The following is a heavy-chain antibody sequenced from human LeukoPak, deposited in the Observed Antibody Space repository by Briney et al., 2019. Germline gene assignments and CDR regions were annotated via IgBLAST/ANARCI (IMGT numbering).Heavy chain of an antibody. Sequence: SVKVSCKASGGAFSSYAISWVRQAPGQGLEWMGRIIPILGIANYAQKFQGRVTITADKSTSTAYMELSSLRSEDTAVYYCAREDYDSSGYYLGYWGQGTLVTVSS. J-gene: IGHJ4*02. V-gene: IGHV1-69*04. D-gene: IGHD3-22*01. CDR2: IIPILGIA. CDR1: GGAFSSYA. CDR3: AREDYDSSGYYLGY.